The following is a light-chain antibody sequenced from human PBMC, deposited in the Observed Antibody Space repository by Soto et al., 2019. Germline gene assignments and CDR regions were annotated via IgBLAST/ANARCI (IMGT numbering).Light chain of an antibody. V-gene: IGLV1-40*01. CDR1: NSNIGAGFD. CDR3: QTYGSSLSGYV. Sequence: QSVLTQPPSVSGAPGQRVTISCTGSNSNIGAGFDVHWYQQLPGTAPKLLIFGNNNRPSGVPDRFSVSKSGTSASLAISDLQAEDEADYYCQTYGSSLSGYVFGTGTKVTV. J-gene: IGLJ1*01. CDR2: GNN.